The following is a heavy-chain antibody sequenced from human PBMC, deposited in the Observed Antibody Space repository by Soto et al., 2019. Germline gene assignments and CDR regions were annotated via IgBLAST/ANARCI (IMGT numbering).Heavy chain of an antibody. Sequence: ASGMVCSEVTGYALTKLSMPWVRQAPGEGLEWMGGFDPEDAETIYAQPFQGRVTMTEDTSTDTAEMELSTVRSEDTGVDSWVILRLMSRPYYFYYGFDVWGHGTTVTVSS. J-gene: IGHJ6*02. V-gene: IGHV1-24*01. CDR1: GYALTKLS. CDR2: FDPEDAET. CDR3: VILRLMSRPYYFYYGFDV. D-gene: IGHD2-2*01.